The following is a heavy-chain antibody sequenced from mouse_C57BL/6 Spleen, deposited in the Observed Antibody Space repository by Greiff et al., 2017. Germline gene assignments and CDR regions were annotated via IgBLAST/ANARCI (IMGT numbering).Heavy chain of an antibody. V-gene: IGHV1-50*01. CDR2: IDPSDSYT. CDR1: GYTFTSYW. Sequence: QVQLQQPGAELVKPGASVKLSCKASGYTFTSYWMQWVKQRPGQGLEWIGEIDPSDSYTNYNQKFKGKATLTVDTSSSTAYMQLSSLTSEDSAVYYCARRGLSGTYFDYWGQGTTLTVSS. D-gene: IGHD4-1*01. CDR3: ARRGLSGTYFDY. J-gene: IGHJ2*01.